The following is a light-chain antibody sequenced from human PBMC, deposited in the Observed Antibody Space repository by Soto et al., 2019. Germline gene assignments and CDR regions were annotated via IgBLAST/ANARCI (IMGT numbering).Light chain of an antibody. J-gene: IGKJ1*01. CDR2: QTS. CDR3: PQRQSWPRT. Sequence: NFLRLPPATLCSIQNDRVTLSCRASQYINTRLAWYQHRPGQAPRLLIYQTSIRAAGIPARFSASGSGTDFTLTISDLQPEDFALYYCPQRQSWPRTSGQGTKADIK. V-gene: IGKV3-11*01. CDR1: QYINTR.